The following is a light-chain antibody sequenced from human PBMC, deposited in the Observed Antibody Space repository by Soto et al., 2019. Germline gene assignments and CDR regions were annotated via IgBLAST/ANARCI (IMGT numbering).Light chain of an antibody. Sequence: DIQMTQSPSTLSGSVGDRVTITCRASQSISSYLNWYQQKPGKAPKLLIYAASSLQSGVPSRFSGSGSGTDFTLTISSLQPEDFATYYCQQSYSTPRTFGGGTKV. CDR3: QQSYSTPRT. CDR2: AAS. CDR1: QSISSY. J-gene: IGKJ4*01. V-gene: IGKV1-39*01.